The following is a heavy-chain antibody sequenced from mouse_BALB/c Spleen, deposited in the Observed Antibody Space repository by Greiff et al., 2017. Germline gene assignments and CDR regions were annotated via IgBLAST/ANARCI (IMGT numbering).Heavy chain of an antibody. CDR3: ARAELGHWYFDV. V-gene: IGHV1-69*02. J-gene: IGHJ1*01. Sequence: QVQLKQPGAELVKPGASVKLSCKASGYTFTSYWMHWVKQRPGQGLEWIGEIDPSDSYTNYNQKFKGKATLTVDKSSSTAYMQLSSLTSEDSAVYYCARAELGHWYFDVWGAGTTVTVSS. CDR2: IDPSDSYT. D-gene: IGHD4-1*01. CDR1: GYTFTSYW.